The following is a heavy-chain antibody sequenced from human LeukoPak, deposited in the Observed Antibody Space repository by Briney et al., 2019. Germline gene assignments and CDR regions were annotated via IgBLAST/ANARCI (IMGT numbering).Heavy chain of an antibody. D-gene: IGHD4-17*01. CDR3: ARVTYVDDMLYQYFDY. CDR1: SYSISSGSY. CDR2: IFHRGNS. V-gene: IGHV4-38-2*01. Sequence: SETLSLTCAVSSYSISSGSYWGWIRQSPGKGLEWVGSIFHRGNSYYNPSLKSRLTMSVNTSKNQFSLKLTSVTAADTALYYCARVTYVDDMLYQYFDYWGQGILVTVSS. J-gene: IGHJ4*02.